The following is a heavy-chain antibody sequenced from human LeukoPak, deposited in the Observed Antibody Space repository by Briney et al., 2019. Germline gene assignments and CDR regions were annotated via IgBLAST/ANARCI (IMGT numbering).Heavy chain of an antibody. CDR2: FYYSGNT. V-gene: IGHV4-39*01. D-gene: IGHD5-12*01. J-gene: IGHJ5*02. CDR1: GVSITHY. Sequence: SETLSLTCTVSGVSITHYWGWIRQPSGKGLEWIGSFYYSGNTYYNSSLESRVTISVDTSKNQFSLKLTSVTAADTAIYYCARQWDIVATWGRWFDPWGQGILVTVSS. CDR3: ARQWDIVATWGRWFDP.